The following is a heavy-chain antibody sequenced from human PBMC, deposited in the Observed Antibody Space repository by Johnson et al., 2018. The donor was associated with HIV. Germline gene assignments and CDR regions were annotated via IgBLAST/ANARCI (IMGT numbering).Heavy chain of an antibody. CDR1: GFTFSRFA. D-gene: IGHD4-17*01. J-gene: IGHJ3*02. Sequence: QVQLVESGGGLVQPGGSLRLSCAVSGFTFSRFAMSWVRQAPGKGLEWVAVISYDGNNKYYVDSVKGRFTISRDNAKNTVYLQMNSLRSDDTAVYYCARLRGAFDIWGQGTMVTVSS. CDR2: ISYDGNNK. V-gene: IGHV3-30*03. CDR3: ARLRGAFDI.